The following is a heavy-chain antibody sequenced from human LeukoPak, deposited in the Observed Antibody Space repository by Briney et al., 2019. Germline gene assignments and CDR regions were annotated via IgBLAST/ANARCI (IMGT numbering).Heavy chain of an antibody. CDR2: IYTSGST. Sequence: PSETLSLTCTVSGGSISSYYWNWIRQPAGKGLEWIGRIYTSGSTNYNPSLKSRVTISVDTSKNQFSLKLSSVTAADTAVYYCARDGIAAAFDYWGQGTLVTVSS. CDR3: ARDGIAAAFDY. CDR1: GGSISSYY. V-gene: IGHV4-4*07. D-gene: IGHD6-13*01. J-gene: IGHJ4*02.